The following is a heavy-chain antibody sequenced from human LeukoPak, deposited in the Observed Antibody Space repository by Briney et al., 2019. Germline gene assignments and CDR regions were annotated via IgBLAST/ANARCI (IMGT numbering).Heavy chain of an antibody. CDR2: ISGSGGST. CDR3: AKGEDIAVVPAALTGY. J-gene: IGHJ4*01. Sequence: PGGSLRLSCAASGFTFSSYAMSWVRQAPGKGLEWVSGISGSGGSTYYAHSVKGRFTISRDNSKNTLYLQMNSLRAEATAVYYCAKGEDIAVVPAALTGYWRHGTLVTASS. CDR1: GFTFSSYA. D-gene: IGHD2-2*01. V-gene: IGHV3-23*01.